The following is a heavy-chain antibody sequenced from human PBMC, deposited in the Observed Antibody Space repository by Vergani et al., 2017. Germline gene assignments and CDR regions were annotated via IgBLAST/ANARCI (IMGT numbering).Heavy chain of an antibody. CDR3: GVIMVRSPRPDNWFDS. CDR2: MFHTGEA. Sequence: QIQLQESGPGLVKPSETLSLTCSVSGYSISRGFYWAGIRQTPEKGLEWIGGMFHTGEASNSPSLQSRVAFSMDTSKNQFSLQLTSVTAADTAVYFCGVIMVRSPRPDNWFDSWGRGTLVTVSS. J-gene: IGHJ5*01. V-gene: IGHV4-38-2*02. CDR1: GYSISRGFY. D-gene: IGHD3-10*01.